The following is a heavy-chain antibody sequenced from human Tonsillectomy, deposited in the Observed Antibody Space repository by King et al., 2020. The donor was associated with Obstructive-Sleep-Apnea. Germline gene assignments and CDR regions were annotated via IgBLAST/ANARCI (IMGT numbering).Heavy chain of an antibody. CDR3: AIDFWSGNYDY. CDR1: GFTFSRYW. Sequence: VQLVESGGGLVQPGGSLRLSCAASGFTFSRYWMSWVRQAPGKGLEWVANIKQDGSEKYYVDSVKGRFTISRDNAKNSLYLQMNSLRAEDTAVYYCAIDFWSGNYDYWGQGTLVTVSS. CDR2: IKQDGSEK. D-gene: IGHD3-3*01. V-gene: IGHV3-7*03. J-gene: IGHJ4*02.